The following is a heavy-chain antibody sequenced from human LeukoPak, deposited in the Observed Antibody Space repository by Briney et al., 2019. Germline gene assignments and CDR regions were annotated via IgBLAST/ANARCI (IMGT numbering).Heavy chain of an antibody. Sequence: WASVKVSCKASGYTFTSYGISWVRQAPGQRLEWMGWISAYNGNTNYAQKLQGRVTMTTDTSTSTAYMELRSLRSDDTAVYYCARAENGEGVRFWGPDYWGQGTLVTVSS. CDR3: ARAENGEGVRFWGPDY. CDR2: ISAYNGNT. V-gene: IGHV1-18*01. J-gene: IGHJ4*02. CDR1: GYTFTSYG. D-gene: IGHD3-10*01.